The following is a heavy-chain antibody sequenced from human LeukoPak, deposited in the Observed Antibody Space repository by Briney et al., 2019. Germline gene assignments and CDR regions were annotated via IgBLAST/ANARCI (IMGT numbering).Heavy chain of an antibody. V-gene: IGHV1-8*03. CDR2: INPNSGNT. J-gene: IGHJ6*03. CDR1: GYTFTRYD. D-gene: IGHD2-2*02. CDR3: ARVGCSDTSCYTYYYYYMDV. Sequence: ASVKVSCKASGYTFTRYDITWVRQATGQGLEWMGWINPNSGNTGYAQKFQGRVTITRNSSISTAYMEVSSPRSEDTAVYYCARVGCSDTSCYTYYYYYMDVWGKGTTVTVSS.